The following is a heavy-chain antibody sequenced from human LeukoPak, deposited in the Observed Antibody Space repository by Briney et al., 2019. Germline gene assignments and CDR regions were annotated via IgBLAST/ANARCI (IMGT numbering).Heavy chain of an antibody. Sequence: GGSLRLSCAASGFTFSNYGMHWVRQAPGKGLEWVAFIRFDGTNKFYADSVKGRFTISRDNSKNTLYLQMNSLRAEDTAVYYCAKDGGSGKNYYYYYMDVWGKGTTVTISS. D-gene: IGHD3-10*01. V-gene: IGHV3-30*02. CDR3: AKDGGSGKNYYYYYMDV. CDR2: IRFDGTNK. CDR1: GFTFSNYG. J-gene: IGHJ6*03.